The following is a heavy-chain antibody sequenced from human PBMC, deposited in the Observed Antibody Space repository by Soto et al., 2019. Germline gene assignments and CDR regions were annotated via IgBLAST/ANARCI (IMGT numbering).Heavy chain of an antibody. CDR2: ISSSGSTI. CDR3: ARDPCSDIVVVVAAPDI. D-gene: IGHD2-15*01. J-gene: IGHJ3*02. CDR1: GFTFSDYY. V-gene: IGHV3-11*01. Sequence: QVQLVESGGGLVKPGGSLRLSCAASGFTFSDYYMSWIRQAPGKGLEWVSYISSSGSTIYYADSVKGRFTISRDNAKNSLYLQMNSLRAEDTAVYYCARDPCSDIVVVVAAPDIWGQGTMVTFSS.